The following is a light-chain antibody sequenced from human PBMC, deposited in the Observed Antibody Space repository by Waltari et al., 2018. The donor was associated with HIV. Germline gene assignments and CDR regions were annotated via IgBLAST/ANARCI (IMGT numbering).Light chain of an antibody. CDR2: EVT. J-gene: IGLJ3*02. CDR1: SSDIGAYDS. V-gene: IGLV2-8*01. CDR3: SSYGDSLRVL. Sequence: QSALTQPPSASGSLGHSVTISCTGSSSDIGAYDSVSWFQQHPRSAPKLLLYEVTRRPSTVSDRCSGSRSGSTAFLTVAGLQPDDEATYFCSSYGDSLRVLFGGGTNVTVL.